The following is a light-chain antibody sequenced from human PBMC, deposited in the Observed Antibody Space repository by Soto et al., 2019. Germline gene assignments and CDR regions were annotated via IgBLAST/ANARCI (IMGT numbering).Light chain of an antibody. Sequence: QSALTQPASVSGSPGQSITISCTGTSSDVGSYNLVSWYQQHPGKAPKLMIYEVSKRPSGVSNRFSGSKSGNTASLTISGLQAEDEADYYCFSYAGTRNVFGTGTKLTVL. CDR2: EVS. J-gene: IGLJ1*01. CDR1: SSDVGSYNL. CDR3: FSYAGTRNV. V-gene: IGLV2-23*02.